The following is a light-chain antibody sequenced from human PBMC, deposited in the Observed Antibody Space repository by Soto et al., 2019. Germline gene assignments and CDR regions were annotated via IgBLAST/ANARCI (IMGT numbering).Light chain of an antibody. CDR3: NSYTGRSARYV. CDR1: SSDVGAYNY. V-gene: IGLV2-14*01. Sequence: QSALTRPASVSGSPRQSIPITNTRTSSDVGAYNYVSWYQQHPGKAPKLMIYDVTNRPSGVSDRFSGSKSGNTASLTISGLRAEDEADYYCNSYTGRSARYVFGTGTKVTVL. CDR2: DVT. J-gene: IGLJ1*01.